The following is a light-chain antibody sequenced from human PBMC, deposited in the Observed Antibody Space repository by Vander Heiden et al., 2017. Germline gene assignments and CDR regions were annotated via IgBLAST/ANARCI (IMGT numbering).Light chain of an antibody. CDR3: QSADSSGTYVV. J-gene: IGLJ2*01. CDR1: ALPKQY. V-gene: IGLV3-25*03. CDR2: KDS. Sequence: YELTQPPSVSVSPGQTARITCSGDALPKQYAYWYQQKPGQAPVLVIYKDSERPSGIPERFSGSSSGTTVTLTISGVQAEDEADYYCQSADSSGTYVVFGGGTKLTVL.